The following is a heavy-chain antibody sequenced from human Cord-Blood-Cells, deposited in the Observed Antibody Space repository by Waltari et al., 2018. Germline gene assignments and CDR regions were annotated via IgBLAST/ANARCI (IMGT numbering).Heavy chain of an antibody. D-gene: IGHD2-15*01. V-gene: IGHV4-34*01. CDR1: GGSFSGYY. CDR2: INHSGST. Sequence: QVQLQQWGAGLLKPSEPLSLTCAVYGGSFSGYYWSWIRQPPGKGLEWIGEINHSGSTNYNPSLKSRVTISVDTSKNQFSLKLSSVTAADTAVYYCAGEIRDIVVVVAANLWGQGTLVTVSS. J-gene: IGHJ5*02. CDR3: AGEIRDIVVVVAANL.